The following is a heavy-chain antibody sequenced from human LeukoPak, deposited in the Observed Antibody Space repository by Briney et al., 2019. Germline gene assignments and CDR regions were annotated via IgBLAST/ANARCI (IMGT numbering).Heavy chain of an antibody. CDR1: GYSISSGYY. V-gene: IGHV4-38-2*01. CDR3: ARHWRASTWFDY. D-gene: IGHD1-26*01. CDR2: IYHSGST. J-gene: IGHJ4*02. Sequence: PSETLSLTCVVSGYSISSGYYWGWIRQPPGKGLEWIGGIYHSGSTYYNPSLKSRVTISVDTSKNQFSLKVRSVTAADTAVYYCARHWRASTWFDYWGQGTLVTVSS.